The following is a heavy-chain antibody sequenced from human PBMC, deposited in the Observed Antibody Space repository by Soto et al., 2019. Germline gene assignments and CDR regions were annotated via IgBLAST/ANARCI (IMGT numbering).Heavy chain of an antibody. CDR1: GFTFSSYS. CDR3: AREDSLILVSAFDI. Sequence: EVQLVESGGGLVKPGGSLRLSCAASGFTFSSYSMNWVRQAPGKGLEWVSSISSSSSYIYYADSGKGRFTISSDDAKHSLYLQMNSLRADDTAVYYCAREDSLILVSAFDIWGQGTMVTVSS. D-gene: IGHD2-15*01. V-gene: IGHV3-21*01. J-gene: IGHJ3*02. CDR2: ISSSSSYI.